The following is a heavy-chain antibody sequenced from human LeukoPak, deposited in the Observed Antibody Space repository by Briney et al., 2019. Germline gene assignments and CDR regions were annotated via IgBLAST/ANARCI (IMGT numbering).Heavy chain of an antibody. CDR3: AKDVSFRRGHNFDASDV. V-gene: IGHV3-43*01. J-gene: IGHJ3*01. Sequence: GGSLRLSCSASGFKFPDSAMHWVRQPPGKGLEWIARITWGATDTYYADSVRGRFTVSRDDSSSTLYLQMNSLRSEDTALYFCAKDVSFRRGHNFDASDVWGLGTMVIVSS. D-gene: IGHD5-24*01. CDR2: ITWGATDT. CDR1: GFKFPDSA.